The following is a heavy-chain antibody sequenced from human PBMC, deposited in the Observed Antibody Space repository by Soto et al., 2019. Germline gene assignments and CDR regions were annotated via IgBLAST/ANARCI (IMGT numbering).Heavy chain of an antibody. CDR2: IYYSGST. CDR1: GDSISSYY. V-gene: IGHV4-59*01. D-gene: IGHD4-17*01. Sequence: QVQLQGSGPGLLKPSETLSLTCTVSGDSISSYYWSWIRQSPGKGLEWIGYIYYSGSTNYNPSLKSRVTISVDTSKNQFSLKLSSVTAADTAVYYCARSNGDYGDYWSQGTQVTVSS. CDR3: ARSNGDYGDY. J-gene: IGHJ4*02.